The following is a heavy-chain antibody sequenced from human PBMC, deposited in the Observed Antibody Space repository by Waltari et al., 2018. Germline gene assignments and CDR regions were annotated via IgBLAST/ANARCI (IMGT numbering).Heavy chain of an antibody. V-gene: IGHV1-69*05. CDR2: IIPIFGTA. Sequence: QVQLVQSGAEVKKPGASVKVSCKASGYTFTSYGISWVRQAPGQGLEWMGGIIPIFGTANYAQKFQGRVTITTDESTSTAYMELSSLRSEDTAVYYCARDGYYYDSSGYSAFDYWGQGTLVTVSS. J-gene: IGHJ4*02. D-gene: IGHD3-22*01. CDR3: ARDGYYYDSSGYSAFDY. CDR1: GYTFTSYG.